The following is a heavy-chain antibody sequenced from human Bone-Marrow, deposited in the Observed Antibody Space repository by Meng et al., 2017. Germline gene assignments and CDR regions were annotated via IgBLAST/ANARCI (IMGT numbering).Heavy chain of an antibody. Sequence: VPLVGAGGGVVQPGRSLRLYCAASGFTFSSYAMHGVRQAPGKGLEWVAVISYDGSNKYYADSVKGRFTISRDNSKNTLYLQMNSLRAEDTAVYYCARDRGGIDYWGQGTLVTVSS. D-gene: IGHD2-15*01. J-gene: IGHJ4*02. CDR1: GFTFSSYA. CDR3: ARDRGGIDY. CDR2: ISYDGSNK. V-gene: IGHV3-30*01.